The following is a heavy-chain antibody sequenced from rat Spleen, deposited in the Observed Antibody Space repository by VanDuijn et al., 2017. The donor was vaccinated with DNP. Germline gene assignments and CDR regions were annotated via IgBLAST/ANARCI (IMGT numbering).Heavy chain of an antibody. CDR2: ITTGGIIT. J-gene: IGHJ1*01. Sequence: EVQLVESGGGLVQPGGSLKLSCAASGFILSNYGMAWVRQAPTQGLEWVASITTGGIITYYRDSVRGRFTISRDDAKDTQYLQVDRLRSEDTATYYCARQSPTTVVWYFDLWGPGTMVTVAS. V-gene: IGHV5S13*01. CDR3: ARQSPTTVVWYFDL. D-gene: IGHD1-1*01. CDR1: GFILSNYG.